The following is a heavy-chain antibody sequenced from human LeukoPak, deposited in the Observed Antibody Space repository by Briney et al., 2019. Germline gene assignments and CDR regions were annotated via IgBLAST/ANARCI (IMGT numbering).Heavy chain of an antibody. CDR3: ASLGSGYCSGGSCSIDY. V-gene: IGHV3-21*01. J-gene: IGHJ4*02. CDR2: ISSSSSYI. D-gene: IGHD2-15*01. CDR1: GFTFSSYS. Sequence: GSLRLSCAASGFTFSSYSMNWVRQAPGKGLEWVSSISSSSSYIYYADSVKGRFTISRDNAKNSLYLQMNSLRAEDTAVYYCASLGSGYCSGGSCSIDYWGQGTLVTVSS.